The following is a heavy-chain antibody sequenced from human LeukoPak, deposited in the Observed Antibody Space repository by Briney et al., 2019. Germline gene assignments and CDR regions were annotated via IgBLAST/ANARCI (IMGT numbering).Heavy chain of an antibody. CDR2: IYHSGST. CDR1: GYSISSGYY. CDR3: ARTLYRNWFDP. V-gene: IGHV4-38-2*02. D-gene: IGHD2-8*01. J-gene: IGHJ5*02. Sequence: SETLSLTCTVSGYSISSGYYWGWIRQPPGKGLEWIGSIYHSGSTYYNPSLKSRVTISVDTSKNQFSLKLSSVTAADTAVYYCARTLYRNWFDPWGQGTLVTVSS.